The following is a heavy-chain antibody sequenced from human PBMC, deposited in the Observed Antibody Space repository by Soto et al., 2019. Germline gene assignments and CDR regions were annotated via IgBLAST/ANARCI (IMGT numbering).Heavy chain of an antibody. CDR2: IYPSDSDT. CDR1: GYSFTSYW. J-gene: IGHJ3*02. D-gene: IGHD1-26*01. V-gene: IGHV5-51*01. Sequence: GESLKISCKGSGYSFTSYWIGWVRQMPGKGLEWMGIIYPSDSDTRYSPSFQGQVTISADKSISAAYLQWSSLKASDTAMYYCSRLARPEWGLLPKDAFDIWGQATMVIVSS. CDR3: SRLARPEWGLLPKDAFDI.